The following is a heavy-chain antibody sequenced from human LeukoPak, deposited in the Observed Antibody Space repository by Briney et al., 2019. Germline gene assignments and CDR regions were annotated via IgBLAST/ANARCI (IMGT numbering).Heavy chain of an antibody. J-gene: IGHJ1*01. CDR1: GFTFSSYA. D-gene: IGHD2-2*01. Sequence: GGSLRLSCAASGFTFSSYAMSWVRQAPGKGLEWVGRIKSKTDGGTTDYAAPVKGRFTISRDDSKNTLYLQMNSLRTEDTAVYYCTTDYPYYCSSTSCYASEYFQHWGQGTLVTVSS. CDR2: IKSKTDGGTT. CDR3: TTDYPYYCSSTSCYASEYFQH. V-gene: IGHV3-15*01.